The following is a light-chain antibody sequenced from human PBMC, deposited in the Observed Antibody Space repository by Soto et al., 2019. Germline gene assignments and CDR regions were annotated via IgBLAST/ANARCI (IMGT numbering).Light chain of an antibody. CDR2: KTS. CDR3: QQYNDYSWT. V-gene: IGKV1-5*03. CDR1: QSISIW. Sequence: DIHMTQSPSTLSASVGDRVTITCRASQSISIWLAWYQQKPGKAPNLLIYKTSSLESGVTSRFSGSGSGTEFTLTISSLEPDDFAVYYCQQYNDYSWTFGQGTKVEIK. J-gene: IGKJ1*01.